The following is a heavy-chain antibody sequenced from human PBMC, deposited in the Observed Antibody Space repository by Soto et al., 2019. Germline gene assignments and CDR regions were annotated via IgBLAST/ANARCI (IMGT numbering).Heavy chain of an antibody. J-gene: IGHJ4*02. Sequence: SETLSLTCAVYGGSFSGYYWSWIRQPPGKGLEWIGEINHSGSTNYNPSLKSRVTISVDTSKNQFSLKLSSVTAADTAVYYCASVNTYYDYIWGSYRYNYFDYWGQGTLVTVSS. CDR2: INHSGST. V-gene: IGHV4-34*01. CDR3: ASVNTYYDYIWGSYRYNYFDY. CDR1: GGSFSGYY. D-gene: IGHD3-16*02.